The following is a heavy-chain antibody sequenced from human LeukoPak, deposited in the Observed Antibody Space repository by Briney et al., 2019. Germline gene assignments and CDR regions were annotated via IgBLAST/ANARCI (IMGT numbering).Heavy chain of an antibody. CDR1: GFTFSSYA. Sequence: PGGSLRLSCAASGFTFSSYAMSWVRQAPGKGLEWVSTVTSRRGTHYTDSVQGRFITSRDNSENTFVLEMNSLRAEDTAVYYCATTRPYGTTWAGAFEDWGQGTPVTVSS. D-gene: IGHD6-19*01. CDR3: ATTRPYGTTWAGAFED. V-gene: IGHV3-23*01. CDR2: VTSRRGT. J-gene: IGHJ4*01.